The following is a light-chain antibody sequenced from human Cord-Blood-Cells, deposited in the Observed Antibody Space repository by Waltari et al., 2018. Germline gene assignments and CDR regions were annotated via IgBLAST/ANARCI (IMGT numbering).Light chain of an antibody. CDR1: SSNIGSNT. V-gene: IGLV1-44*01. Sequence: QSVLTQPPSASGTPEQRVTISCSGSSSNIGSNTVNWYQQLPGTAPKLLIYSNKQRPSGVPDRFSGSKSGTSASLAISGLQSEDEADYYCAAWDDSLNGWVFGGGTKLTVL. J-gene: IGLJ3*02. CDR3: AAWDDSLNGWV. CDR2: SNK.